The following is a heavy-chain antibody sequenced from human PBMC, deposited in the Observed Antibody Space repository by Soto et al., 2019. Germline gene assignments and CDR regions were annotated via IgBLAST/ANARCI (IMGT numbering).Heavy chain of an antibody. CDR1: GYTFTGYY. J-gene: IGHJ6*03. Sequence: ASVKVSCKASGYTFTGYYMHWVRQAPGQGLEWMGWINPNSGGTNYAQKFQGWVTMTRDTSISTAYMELSRLRSDDTAVYYCARASSGWDYYYMDVWGKGTTVTVSS. D-gene: IGHD6-19*01. CDR2: INPNSGGT. CDR3: ARASSGWDYYYMDV. V-gene: IGHV1-2*04.